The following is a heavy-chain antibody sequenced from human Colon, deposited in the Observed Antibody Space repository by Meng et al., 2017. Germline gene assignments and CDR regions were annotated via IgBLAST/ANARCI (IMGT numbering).Heavy chain of an antibody. CDR3: GRSGAYDYRIDS. CDR1: GYTFTSYG. V-gene: IGHV1-18*01. Sequence: QVQLVQSGAEEKKPGASVKASGKAYGYTFTSYGISWVRQAPGQGLEWVAWISAYNGNTIYAQKVQGRVTLTTDTSTSTAYMELRSLISDDTAVYYCGRSGAYDYRIDSWGQGTLVTVSS. CDR2: ISAYNGNT. D-gene: IGHD5-12*01. J-gene: IGHJ5*01.